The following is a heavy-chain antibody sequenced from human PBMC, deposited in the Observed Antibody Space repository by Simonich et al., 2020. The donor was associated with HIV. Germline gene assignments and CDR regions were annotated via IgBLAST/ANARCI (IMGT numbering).Heavy chain of an antibody. D-gene: IGHD6-6*01. J-gene: IGHJ3*02. V-gene: IGHV1-2*06. CDR1: GYTFTDYN. Sequence: QVQLVQSGAEVRKPGSSVKVSCKASGYTFTDYNIHWVRQAPGQGLEWMGRVNPNSGGTDYTQKFQGRVTMTRDTSISTAYMDLSSLRSDDTAVYYCATHGPGSFSSALDIWGQGTRVTVSS. CDR3: ATHGPGSFSSALDI. CDR2: VNPNSGGT.